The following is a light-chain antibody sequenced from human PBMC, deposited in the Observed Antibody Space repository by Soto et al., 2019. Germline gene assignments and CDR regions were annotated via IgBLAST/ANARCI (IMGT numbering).Light chain of an antibody. CDR2: GAS. CDR1: QSVSSNY. J-gene: IGKJ2*01. CDR3: QQYGRSPMFT. Sequence: EIVLTQSPGTLSLSPGERATLSCRASQSVSSNYLAWYQQKPGQAPRLLIYGASRGAAGIPDRFIGSGSGTDFTLTINRLEPGDFAVYFCQQYGRSPMFTFGQGTKLEIK. V-gene: IGKV3-20*01.